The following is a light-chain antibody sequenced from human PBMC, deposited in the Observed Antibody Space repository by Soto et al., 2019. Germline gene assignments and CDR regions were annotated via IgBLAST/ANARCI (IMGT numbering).Light chain of an antibody. V-gene: IGLV2-14*02. CDR3: NSYTSSSTRV. CDR2: EAT. CDR1: SSDVGSYNL. J-gene: IGLJ2*01. Sequence: QSVLTQPASVSGSPEQSITISCTGTSSDVGSYNLVSWYQQHPGKAPKVMIYEATKRPSGVSNRFSGSKSGNTASLTISGLQAEDEADYYCNSYTSSSTRVFGGGTKLTVL.